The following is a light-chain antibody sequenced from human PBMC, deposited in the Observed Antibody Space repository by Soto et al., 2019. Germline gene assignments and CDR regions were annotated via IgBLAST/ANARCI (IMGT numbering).Light chain of an antibody. V-gene: IGKV1-5*01. CDR3: QHYGGLWT. J-gene: IGKJ1*01. CDR2: DAS. Sequence: DIEMTQSPSTVSASVGDRVTITCRASQTITNRLAWYKQKPGKAPKVLIYDASTLESGVPSRFSGSGSGTEFILTISSLQPDDFASYYCQHYGGLWTFGQGTKVEV. CDR1: QTITNR.